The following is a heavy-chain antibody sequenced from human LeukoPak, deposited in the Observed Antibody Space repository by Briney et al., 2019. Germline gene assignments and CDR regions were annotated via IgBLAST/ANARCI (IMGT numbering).Heavy chain of an antibody. V-gene: IGHV4-59*08. D-gene: IGHD1-14*01. J-gene: IGHJ6*02. CDR1: GGSISSYY. CDR2: ISYSGST. CDR3: ARLNTGGDYYCGMDV. Sequence: SETLSLTCTVSGGSISSYYWNWMRRPPGKGLEWIGYISYSGSTNYNPSLRSRVTISVDTSKNQFSLKLNSVTAADTAVYYCARLNTGGDYYCGMDVWGQGTTVTVSS.